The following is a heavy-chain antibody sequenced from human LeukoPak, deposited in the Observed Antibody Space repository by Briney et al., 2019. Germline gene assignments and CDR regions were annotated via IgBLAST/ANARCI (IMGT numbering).Heavy chain of an antibody. D-gene: IGHD1-26*01. CDR3: ARVRKSFSGRFFSYAYYYYMDV. CDR2: INHSGST. CDR1: IGSFSDFH. J-gene: IGHJ6*03. Sequence: SETLSLTCAVYIGSFSDFHWSWIRQPPGKGLEWIAEINHSGSTNYNLSLKSRVTISVDTSKNQFSLKLSSVTAADTAMYYCARVRKSFSGRFFSYAYYYYMDVWGKGTTVTVSS. V-gene: IGHV4-34*01.